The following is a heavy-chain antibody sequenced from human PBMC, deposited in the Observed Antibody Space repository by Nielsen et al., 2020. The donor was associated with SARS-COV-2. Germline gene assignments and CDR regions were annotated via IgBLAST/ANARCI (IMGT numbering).Heavy chain of an antibody. D-gene: IGHD1-26*01. CDR2: ISGSGGST. Sequence: GGSLRLSCAASGFTFSSYGMHWVRQAPGKGLEWVSAISGSGGSTYYADSVKGRFTISRDNSKNTLYLQMNSLRAEDTAVYYCARKGGGSYSNFDYWGQGTLVTVSS. CDR3: ARKGGGSYSNFDY. CDR1: GFTFSSYG. J-gene: IGHJ4*02. V-gene: IGHV3-23*01.